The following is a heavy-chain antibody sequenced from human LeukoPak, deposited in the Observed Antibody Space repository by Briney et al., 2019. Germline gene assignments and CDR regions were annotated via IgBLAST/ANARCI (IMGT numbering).Heavy chain of an antibody. Sequence: GSLRLSCAASGFTFSDYYMSWIRQAPGKGLEWVSYISSSGSTIYYADSVKGRFTISRDNAKNSLYLQMNSLRAEDTAVYYCAGDLGYSSSSIWFDPWGQGTLVTVSS. J-gene: IGHJ5*02. CDR1: GFTFSDYY. CDR2: ISSSGSTI. V-gene: IGHV3-11*01. D-gene: IGHD6-6*01. CDR3: AGDLGYSSSSIWFDP.